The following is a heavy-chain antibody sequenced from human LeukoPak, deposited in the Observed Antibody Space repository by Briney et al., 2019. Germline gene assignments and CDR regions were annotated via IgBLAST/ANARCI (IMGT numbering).Heavy chain of an antibody. CDR3: ARDDFWSGYADY. Sequence: ASVTVSFKASGYTFTSYAMHWVRQAPGQRLEWMGWINAGNGNTKYSQKFQGRVTITRDTSASTAYMELSSLRSEDTAVYYCARDDFWSGYADYWGQGTLVTVSS. D-gene: IGHD3-3*01. J-gene: IGHJ4*02. V-gene: IGHV1-3*01. CDR2: INAGNGNT. CDR1: GYTFTSYA.